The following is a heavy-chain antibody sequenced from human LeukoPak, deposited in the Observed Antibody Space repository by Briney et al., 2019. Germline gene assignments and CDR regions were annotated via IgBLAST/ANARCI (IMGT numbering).Heavy chain of an antibody. V-gene: IGHV3-21*05. D-gene: IGHD3-22*01. Sequence: PGGSLRLSCAASGFTFSSYAMSWVRQAPGQGLEWVSYISSSSDYIYYADSVQGRFIISRDNAKNSLFLQMNSLGADDTGVYYCATRGYYSDSTGPYDAFDVWGQGTMVTVSS. CDR2: ISSSSDYI. CDR3: ATRGYYSDSTGPYDAFDV. CDR1: GFTFSSYA. J-gene: IGHJ3*01.